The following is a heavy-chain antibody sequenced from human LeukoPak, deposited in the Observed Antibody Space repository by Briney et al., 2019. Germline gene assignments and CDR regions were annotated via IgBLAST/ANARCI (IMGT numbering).Heavy chain of an antibody. CDR2: ISYDGSNK. D-gene: IGHD6-13*01. J-gene: IGHJ5*02. Sequence: GRSLRLSCAASGFTFSSYAMHWVRQAPGKGLEWVAVISYDGSNKYYADSVKGRFTISRDNSKNTLYLQMSSLRAEDTAVYYCARDRSSLYSSSWYVNWFDPWGQGTLVTVSS. CDR1: GFTFSSYA. CDR3: ARDRSSLYSSSWYVNWFDP. V-gene: IGHV3-30-3*01.